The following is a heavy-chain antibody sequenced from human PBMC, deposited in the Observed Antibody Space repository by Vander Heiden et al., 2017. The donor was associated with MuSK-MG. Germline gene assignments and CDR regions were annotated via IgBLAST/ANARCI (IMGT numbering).Heavy chain of an antibody. D-gene: IGHD1-1*01. J-gene: IGHJ4*02. V-gene: IGHV4-39*01. CDR2: IYYSRVT. Sequence: LQLQESGPGLVKPSETLSLTCTVSGGPLSYSTYYWGWVRQPPGKGPEWIGSIYYSRVTYYNPSLKSRVTISMDPSRNQFSLRLNSVTAADTAMYFCVRLLQTQYNWNFGDCWGPGTLATVSS. CDR1: GGPLSYSTYY. CDR3: VRLLQTQYNWNFGDC.